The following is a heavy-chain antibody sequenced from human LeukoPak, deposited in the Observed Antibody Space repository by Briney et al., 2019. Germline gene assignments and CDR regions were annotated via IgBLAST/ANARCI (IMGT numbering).Heavy chain of an antibody. CDR3: ARTSNYYYYMDV. V-gene: IGHV4-39*01. J-gene: IGHJ6*03. CDR2: IYYSGST. Sequence: PSETLSLTCTVSGGSVSSSSYYWGWIRQPPGKGLEWIGSIYYSGSTYYNPSLKSRVTISVDTSKNQFSLKLSSVTAADTAVYYCARTSNYYYYMDVWGKGTTVTISS. CDR1: GGSVSSSSYY.